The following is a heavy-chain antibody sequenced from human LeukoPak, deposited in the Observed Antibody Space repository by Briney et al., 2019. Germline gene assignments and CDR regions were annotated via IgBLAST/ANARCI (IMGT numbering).Heavy chain of an antibody. D-gene: IGHD1-14*01. CDR1: GGSISSGNW. CDR2: NYHSGST. V-gene: IGHV4-4*02. CDR3: ARDRGPTGCDFDY. Sequence: SGTLSLTCAVSGGSISSGNWWSWVRQPPGKGLEWIGENYHSGSTNYNPSLKSRVTISVDKSKIQFSLKLNSVTAADTAVYYCARDRGPTGCDFDYWGQGTLVTVSS. J-gene: IGHJ4*02.